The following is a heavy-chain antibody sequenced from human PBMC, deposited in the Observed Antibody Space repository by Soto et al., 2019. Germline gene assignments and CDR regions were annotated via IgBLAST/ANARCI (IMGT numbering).Heavy chain of an antibody. Sequence: GGSLRLSCAASGFTFSTYVMSWVRQAPGKGLEWASGISGSGGSTYYADSVKGRFTISRDNSKNTLYLQMNSLRAEDAALYYCAKGRNYDLLTAYYDPSDMWGQGTMVTVS. J-gene: IGHJ3*02. D-gene: IGHD3-9*01. CDR2: ISGSGGST. V-gene: IGHV3-23*01. CDR3: AKGRNYDLLTAYYDPSDM. CDR1: GFTFSTYV.